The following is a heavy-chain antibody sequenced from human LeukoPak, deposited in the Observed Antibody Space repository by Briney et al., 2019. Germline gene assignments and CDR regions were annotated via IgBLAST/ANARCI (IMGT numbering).Heavy chain of an antibody. CDR1: GGSVSSGSYY. CDR3: ARVHWFRKWFDP. V-gene: IGHV4-61*01. CDR2: IYYSGST. D-gene: IGHD1-14*01. Sequence: SETLSLTCTVSGGSVSSGSYYWSWIRQPPGKGLEWIGYIYYSGSTNYNPSLKSRVTISVDTSKNQFSLKLSSVTAADTAVYYCARVHWFRKWFDPWGQGTLVTVSS. J-gene: IGHJ5*02.